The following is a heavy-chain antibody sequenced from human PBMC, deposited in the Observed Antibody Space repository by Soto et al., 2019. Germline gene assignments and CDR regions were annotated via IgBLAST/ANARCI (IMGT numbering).Heavy chain of an antibody. CDR3: ARRNWNYPYLDYWGQGTLVTVSSVSRSDDTAVYYCARGGYSGYDFDY. V-gene: IGHV4-31*03. D-gene: IGHD5-12*01. Sequence: SETLSLTCTVSGGSISSGDYYWSWIRQHPGKGLEWIGYIYYSGSTYYNSSLKSRLTISVDTSKNQFSLKLGSVTAADTAVYYCARRNWNYPYLDYWGQGTLVTVSSVSRSDDTAVYYCARGGYSGYDFDYWGQGTLVTVSS. CDR1: GGSISSGDYY. CDR2: IYYSGST. J-gene: IGHJ4*02.